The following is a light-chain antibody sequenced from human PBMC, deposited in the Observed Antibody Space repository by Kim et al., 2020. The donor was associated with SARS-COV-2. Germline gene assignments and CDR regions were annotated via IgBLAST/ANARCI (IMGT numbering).Light chain of an antibody. V-gene: IGLV7-46*01. J-gene: IGLJ3*02. Sequence: PGAPVTLTCASSTGAVTSGHYHYWFQKKPGQAPRTLISDTSNRHSWTPARFSGSLLGGKAALTLSGAQPEDEADYYCFLFENGPRVIGGGTTLTVL. CDR2: DTS. CDR1: TGAVTSGHY. CDR3: FLFENGPRV.